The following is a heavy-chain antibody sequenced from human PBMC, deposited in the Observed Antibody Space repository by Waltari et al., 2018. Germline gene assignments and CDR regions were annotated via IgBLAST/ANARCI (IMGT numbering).Heavy chain of an antibody. CDR2: IYHSGST. Sequence: QVQLQESGPGLVKPSETLSLTCAVSGYSISSGSSWGWIRKPPGKGLEWIGSIYHSGSTYYNPSLKSRVTIAVDTPKTQFSLKVSSVTAADTAVYYCASHTPVGATKTGAFDIWGQGTMVTVSS. D-gene: IGHD1-26*01. CDR1: GYSISSGSS. J-gene: IGHJ3*02. CDR3: ASHTPVGATKTGAFDI. V-gene: IGHV4-38-2*01.